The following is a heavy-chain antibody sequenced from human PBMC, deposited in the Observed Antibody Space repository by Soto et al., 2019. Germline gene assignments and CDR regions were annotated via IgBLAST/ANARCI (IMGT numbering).Heavy chain of an antibody. D-gene: IGHD3-3*01. CDR1: GGSISSGDYY. Sequence: PSETLSLTCTVSGGSISSGDYYWSWIRQPPGKGLEWIGYIYYSGSTYYNPSLKSRVTISVDTSKNQFSLKLSSVTAADTAVYYCARMRLPPQQKTYYDFWSGSPFDYYYYGMDVWGQGTTVTVSS. V-gene: IGHV4-30-4*01. J-gene: IGHJ6*02. CDR2: IYYSGST. CDR3: ARMRLPPQQKTYYDFWSGSPFDYYYYGMDV.